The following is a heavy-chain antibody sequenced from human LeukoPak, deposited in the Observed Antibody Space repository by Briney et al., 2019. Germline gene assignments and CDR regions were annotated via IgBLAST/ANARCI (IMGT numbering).Heavy chain of an antibody. D-gene: IGHD3-16*02. Sequence: SETLSLTCTVSGGSISSYYWSWIRQPPGKGLERIGYIYYSGSTNYNPSLKSRVTISVDTSKNQFSLKLSSVTAADTAVYYCARGDDYVWGSYRDWGQGTLVTVSS. CDR2: IYYSGST. V-gene: IGHV4-59*01. J-gene: IGHJ4*02. CDR3: ARGDDYVWGSYRD. CDR1: GGSISSYY.